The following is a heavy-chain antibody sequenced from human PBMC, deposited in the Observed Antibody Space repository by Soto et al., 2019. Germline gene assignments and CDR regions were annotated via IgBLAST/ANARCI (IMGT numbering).Heavy chain of an antibody. J-gene: IGHJ4*02. CDR3: ARDRPTGTDRESDY. D-gene: IGHD1-1*01. V-gene: IGHV1-2*06. Sequence: ASVKVSCKASGYTFTGYYIHWVRQAPGQGLEWVGRINPNSGDTNYAQKFQGRVTMTRDTSISAVYMELSRLSSDDTAVYYCARDRPTGTDRESDYWGQGTLVTVSS. CDR2: INPNSGDT. CDR1: GYTFTGYY.